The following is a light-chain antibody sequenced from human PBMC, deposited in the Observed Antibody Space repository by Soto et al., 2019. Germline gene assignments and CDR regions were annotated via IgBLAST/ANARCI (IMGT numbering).Light chain of an antibody. CDR2: EAS. Sequence: DIQMTQSPSTLSASVGDTVTITCRASQSVSRWLNWYQQKSGKAPRLLIYEASNLEIGVPSRFSGSGSGTEFILTINSLQPADSATYSCQQFNSKVWTFGQGTKVEI. CDR3: QQFNSKVWT. V-gene: IGKV1-5*01. CDR1: QSVSRW. J-gene: IGKJ1*01.